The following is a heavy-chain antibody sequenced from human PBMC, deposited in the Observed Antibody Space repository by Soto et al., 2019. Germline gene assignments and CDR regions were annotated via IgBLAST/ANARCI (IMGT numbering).Heavy chain of an antibody. J-gene: IGHJ4*02. Sequence: SETLSLTCTVSGGSISSSSYYWGWIRQPPGKGLEWIGSIYYSGSTYYNPSLKSRVTISVDTSKNQFSLKLSSVTAADTAVYYCARDVYSSGWPRLPADYYFDYWGQGTLVTVSS. CDR3: ARDVYSSGWPRLPADYYFDY. D-gene: IGHD6-19*01. CDR1: GGSISSSSYY. CDR2: IYYSGST. V-gene: IGHV4-39*02.